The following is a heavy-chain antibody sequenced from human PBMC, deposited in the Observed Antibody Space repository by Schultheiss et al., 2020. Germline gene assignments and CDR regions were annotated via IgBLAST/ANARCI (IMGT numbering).Heavy chain of an antibody. Sequence: GGSLRLSCIASGFTFADYAVSWVRQAPGKGLEWVGFIRSKAYGGTTEYAASVKGRFTISRDDSKSITYLQMKSLKTEDTAVYYCARGRPSPDYYGSGSNWFDPWGQGTLVTGSS. CDR3: ARGRPSPDYYGSGSNWFDP. J-gene: IGHJ5*02. V-gene: IGHV3-49*04. D-gene: IGHD3-10*01. CDR2: IRSKAYGGTT. CDR1: GFTFADYA.